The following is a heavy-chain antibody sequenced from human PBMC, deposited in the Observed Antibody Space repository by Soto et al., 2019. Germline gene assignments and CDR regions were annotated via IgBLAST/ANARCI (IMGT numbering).Heavy chain of an antibody. Sequence: PGGSLRLSCAASGSTVGSNYMSWVRQAPGKGLEWVSVIYSEGTPYYADSVKGRFTISRENSNNTLYLHMNNLRAEDTAVYYCARSTYYDILTGYYYYYAMDVWGQGTTVTVSS. CDR3: ARSTYYDILTGYYYYYAMDV. CDR2: IYSEGTP. CDR1: GSTVGSNY. J-gene: IGHJ6*02. V-gene: IGHV3-53*01. D-gene: IGHD3-9*01.